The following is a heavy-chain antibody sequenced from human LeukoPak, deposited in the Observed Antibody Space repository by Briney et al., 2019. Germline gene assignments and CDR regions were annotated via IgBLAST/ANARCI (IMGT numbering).Heavy chain of an antibody. CDR2: IYYSGST. D-gene: IGHD5-24*01. Sequence: SETLSLTCNVSGGSISSYYWSWIRQPPGKGLEWIGYIYYSGSTNYNPSLKSRVTISVDTSKNEFSLKLSSVTAADTAVYYCARTLNRSGWLQPGSNWFDPWGQGTLVTVSS. CDR1: GGSISSYY. J-gene: IGHJ5*02. V-gene: IGHV4-59*01. CDR3: ARTLNRSGWLQPGSNWFDP.